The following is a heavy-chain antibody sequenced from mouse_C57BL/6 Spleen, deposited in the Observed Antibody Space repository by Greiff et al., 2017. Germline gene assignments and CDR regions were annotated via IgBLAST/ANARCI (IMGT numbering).Heavy chain of an antibody. D-gene: IGHD1-1*02. J-gene: IGHJ2*01. CDR1: GYTFTSYT. CDR2: INPSSGYT. CDR3: ARNGYFDY. Sequence: VQLQQSGAELARPGASVKMSCKASGYTFTSYTMHWVQQRPGQGLEWIGYINPSSGYTKYNQKFKDKATLTADKSSSTAYMQLSSLTSEDSAVYYCARNGYFDYWGQGTTLTVSS. V-gene: IGHV1-4*01.